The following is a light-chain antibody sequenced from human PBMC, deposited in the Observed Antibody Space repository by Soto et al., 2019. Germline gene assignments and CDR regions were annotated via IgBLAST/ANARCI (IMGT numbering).Light chain of an antibody. J-gene: IGLJ2*01. CDR1: SSDVGGYNF. Sequence: QSVLTQPASVSGSPGQSITISCTGTSSDVGGYNFVSWYHQHSGKAPRLMIYEVSSRPSGVSNRFSGSKSGNTASLTISGLQAEDEGDYYCASYSNTNTVLFGGGTKLTVL. CDR3: ASYSNTNTVL. CDR2: EVS. V-gene: IGLV2-14*01.